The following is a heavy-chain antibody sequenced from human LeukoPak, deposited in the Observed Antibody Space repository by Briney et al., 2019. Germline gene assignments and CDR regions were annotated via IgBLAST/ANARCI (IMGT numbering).Heavy chain of an antibody. CDR2: ISYDGSNK. Sequence: GGSLRLSCAASGFTFSSYGMHWVRQAPGKGLEWVAVISYDGSNKYYADSVKGRFTISRDNVKNSLYLQMNSLRAEDTAVYYCARDAARGSETQPILGGYWGQGTLVTVSS. CDR3: ARDAARGSETQPILGGY. D-gene: IGHD3-10*01. J-gene: IGHJ4*02. CDR1: GFTFSSYG. V-gene: IGHV3-30-3*01.